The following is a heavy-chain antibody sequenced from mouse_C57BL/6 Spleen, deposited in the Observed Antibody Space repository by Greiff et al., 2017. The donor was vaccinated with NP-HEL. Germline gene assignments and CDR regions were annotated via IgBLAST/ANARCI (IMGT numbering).Heavy chain of an antibody. D-gene: IGHD3-2*02. V-gene: IGHV5-15*01. CDR2: ISNLAYSI. CDR1: GFTFSDYG. J-gene: IGHJ4*01. CDR3: ARLTAQAAYAMDY. Sequence: EVKLMESGGGLVQPGGSLKLSCAASGFTFSDYGMAWVRQAPRKGPEWVAFISNLAYSIYYADTVTGRFTISRENAKNTLYLEMSSLRSEGTAMYYCARLTAQAAYAMDYWGQGTSVTVSS.